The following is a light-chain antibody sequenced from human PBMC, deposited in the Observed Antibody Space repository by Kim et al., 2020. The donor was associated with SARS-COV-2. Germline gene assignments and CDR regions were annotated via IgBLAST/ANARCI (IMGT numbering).Light chain of an antibody. CDR1: QSISRN. V-gene: IGKV3-15*01. J-gene: IGKJ4*01. CDR3: QQYDDWLLT. Sequence: EIVMTQFPATLSVSPGERATLSCRASQSISRNLAWYQLKPGQAPRLLIYGASTRATGIPARFSGSGSATEFTLTISSLQSEDFAVYYCQQYDDWLLTFGGRTKVDIK. CDR2: GAS.